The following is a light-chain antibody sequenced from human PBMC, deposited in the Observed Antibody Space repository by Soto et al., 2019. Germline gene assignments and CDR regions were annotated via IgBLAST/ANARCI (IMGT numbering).Light chain of an antibody. CDR1: QSVGTY. Sequence: EIVLTQSPATLSFSPGESATLSCRASQSVGTYLAWYQQKHGQAPRLLICDASKRATGIPARFSASGSGTDFPLTITSLEPEDFAVYYCQQRNNCLTFGPGTKVEIK. J-gene: IGKJ3*01. CDR2: DAS. CDR3: QQRNNCLT. V-gene: IGKV3-11*01.